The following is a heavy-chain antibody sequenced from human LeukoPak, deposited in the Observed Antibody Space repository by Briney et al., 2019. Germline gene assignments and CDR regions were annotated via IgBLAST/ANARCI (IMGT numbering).Heavy chain of an antibody. J-gene: IGHJ4*02. CDR3: ARRGDRSSRRSPIDY. CDR1: GFTFSDYW. Sequence: PGGSLRLSCTASGFTFSDYWMTWVRRAPGKGPEWVANIKQDGSQRYYVDSVRGRFTISRDNAKNSLFLQMNGLRAEDTAVYYCARRGDRSSRRSPIDYWGQGTLVTVSS. D-gene: IGHD6-6*01. CDR2: IKQDGSQR. V-gene: IGHV3-7*01.